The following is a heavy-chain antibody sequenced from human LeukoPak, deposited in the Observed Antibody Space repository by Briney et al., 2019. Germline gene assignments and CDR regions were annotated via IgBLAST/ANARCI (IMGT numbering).Heavy chain of an antibody. CDR3: ARIFGSASGYGMDV. J-gene: IGHJ6*02. D-gene: IGHD2-2*01. CDR1: GFTFSASS. V-gene: IGHV3-30*04. Sequence: GGSLRLSGAASGFTFSASSMHWVRQAPGKGLEWVALISDDGSNESFADSVKGRFTISRDNSKNTLYLQMNSLRAEDTAVYYCARIFGSASGYGMDVWGQGTTVTVSS. CDR2: ISDDGSNE.